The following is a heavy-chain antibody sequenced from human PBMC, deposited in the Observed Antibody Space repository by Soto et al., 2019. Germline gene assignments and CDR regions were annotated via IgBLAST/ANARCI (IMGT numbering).Heavy chain of an antibody. CDR1: GYTFTSYD. V-gene: IGHV1-8*01. D-gene: IGHD4-17*01. CDR3: AREDHGDYCQSGPLDY. CDR2: MNPNSGNT. Sequence: QVQLVQSGAEVKKPGASVKVSCKASGYTFTSYDINWVRQATGEGLEWMGWMNPNSGNTGYAQKFQGRVTMTRNTSISTAYMELSSLRSEGTAVYYCAREDHGDYCQSGPLDYWGQGTLVTVSS. J-gene: IGHJ4*02.